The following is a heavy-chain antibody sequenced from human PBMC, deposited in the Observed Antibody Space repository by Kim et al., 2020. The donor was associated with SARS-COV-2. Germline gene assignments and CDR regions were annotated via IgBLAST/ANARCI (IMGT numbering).Heavy chain of an antibody. V-gene: IGHV3-30-3*01. D-gene: IGHD4-17*01. CDR1: GFTFSSYA. CDR2: ISYDGSNK. Sequence: GGSLRLSCAASGFTFSSYAMHWVRQAPGKGLEWVAVISYDGSNKYYADSVKGRFTISRDNSKNTLYLQMNSLRAEDTAVYYCARGLWDYGDYLTELDYWGQGTLVTVSS. J-gene: IGHJ4*02. CDR3: ARGLWDYGDYLTELDY.